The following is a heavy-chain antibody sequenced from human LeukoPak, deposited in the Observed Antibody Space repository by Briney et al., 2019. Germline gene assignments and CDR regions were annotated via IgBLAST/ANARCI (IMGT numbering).Heavy chain of an antibody. Sequence: ASVKVSCKASRYTFRSHDINWVRQATGQGLEWMGWVSPNTGRTGYAQKFQGRVYMTTNASLSTAYMELSSLSSDDTAVYFCARESERNDGWFDPWGQGSLVTVSS. CDR3: ARESERNDGWFDP. CDR2: VSPNTGRT. V-gene: IGHV1-8*01. D-gene: IGHD1-1*01. J-gene: IGHJ5*02. CDR1: RYTFRSHD.